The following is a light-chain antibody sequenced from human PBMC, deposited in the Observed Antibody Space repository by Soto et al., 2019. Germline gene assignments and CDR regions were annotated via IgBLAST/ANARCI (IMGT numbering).Light chain of an antibody. V-gene: IGKV2-28*01. CDR1: QSLLYRNGNNY. CDR2: LTS. Sequence: DLVMTQSPLPLPVTPGEPASISCRSSQSLLYRNGNNYLNWYLQKPVQSPQLLIYLTSYRASGVPDRFSGSGSGTDFTLKISRVEAEDVGVYYCLQALQTPPTFGQGTRLEIK. J-gene: IGKJ5*01. CDR3: LQALQTPPT.